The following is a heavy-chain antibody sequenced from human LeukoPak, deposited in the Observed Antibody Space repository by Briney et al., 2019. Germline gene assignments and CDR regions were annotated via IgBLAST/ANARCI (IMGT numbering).Heavy chain of an antibody. CDR3: ARRGRTPYYYGSGSYYNVFWFDP. Sequence: PSETLSLTCTVSGYSISSGYYWGWIRQPPGKGLEWIGSIYHSGRTFYNPSLKSRVTISVDASKNQFSLKLTSVTAADTAVYYCARRGRTPYYYGSGSYYNVFWFDPWGQGTLVTVSS. J-gene: IGHJ5*02. CDR2: IYHSGRT. D-gene: IGHD3-10*01. CDR1: GYSISSGYY. V-gene: IGHV4-38-2*02.